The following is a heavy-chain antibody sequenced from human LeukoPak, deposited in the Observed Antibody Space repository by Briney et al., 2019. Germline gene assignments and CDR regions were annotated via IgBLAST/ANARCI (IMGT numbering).Heavy chain of an antibody. V-gene: IGHV3-21*06. D-gene: IGHD3-3*01. Sequence: GGSLRLSCAVSGFTFSDRIINWVRQAPGKGLEWVSYISGSSNYIYYADSVKGRFTISRDSAKSSVYLQMNSLRVEDTAVYYCAREPSEWYLDYWGRGTPVTVSS. CDR2: ISGSSNYI. J-gene: IGHJ4*02. CDR1: GFTFSDRI. CDR3: AREPSEWYLDY.